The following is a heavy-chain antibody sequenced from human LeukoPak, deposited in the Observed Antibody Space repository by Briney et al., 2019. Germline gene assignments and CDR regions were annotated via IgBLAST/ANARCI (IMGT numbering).Heavy chain of an antibody. D-gene: IGHD3-10*01. CDR3: AREPYYYGSGSINWFDP. V-gene: IGHV4-31*03. Sequence: SETLSLTCTVSGGSISSGGYYWSWIRQHPGKGLEWIGYIYYSGSTYYNPSLKSRVTISVDKSKNQFSLKLSSVTAADTAVYYCAREPYYYGSGSINWFDPWGQGTLVTVSS. CDR1: GGSISSGGYY. CDR2: IYYSGST. J-gene: IGHJ5*02.